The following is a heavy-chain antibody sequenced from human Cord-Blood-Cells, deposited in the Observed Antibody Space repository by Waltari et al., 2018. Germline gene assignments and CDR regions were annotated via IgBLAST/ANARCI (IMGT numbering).Heavy chain of an antibody. D-gene: IGHD6-6*01. J-gene: IGHJ5*02. Sequence: QLQLQESGPGLVKPSETLSLTCTVPGGSISSSYYWGWIRQPPGKGLEWIGSIYYSGSTYYNPSLKSRVTISVDTSKNQFSLKLSSVTAADTAVYYCARHGGIAARPFDPWGQGTLVTVSS. CDR1: GGSISSSYY. CDR3: ARHGGIAARPFDP. V-gene: IGHV4-39*01. CDR2: IYYSGST.